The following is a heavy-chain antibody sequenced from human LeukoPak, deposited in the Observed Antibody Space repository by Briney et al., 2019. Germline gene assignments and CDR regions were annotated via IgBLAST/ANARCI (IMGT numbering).Heavy chain of an antibody. J-gene: IGHJ4*02. D-gene: IGHD1-26*01. CDR2: ITGSDTST. CDR3: ARESRDSGSYYVY. CDR1: GLTFSSYA. Sequence: GGSLRLSCAASGLTFSSYAMSWVRQAPGKGLEWVSTITGSDTSTYYADSVKGRFTLSRDNSKNTLYLQMNSLRAEDTAVYYCARESRDSGSYYVYWGQGTLVTVSS. V-gene: IGHV3-23*01.